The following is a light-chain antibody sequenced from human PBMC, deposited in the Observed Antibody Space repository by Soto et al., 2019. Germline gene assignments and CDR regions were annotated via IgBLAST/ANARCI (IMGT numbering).Light chain of an antibody. V-gene: IGKV3-20*01. Sequence: EILLTQSPGTLSLSPGERATLSCRASQSVSSSYLAWYQQKPGQAPRLLISVASSRATGVPDRFRGSGSGTDFTLTISRLEPEDFAVYYCQQYGSSPYTFGQGTKLEIK. CDR1: QSVSSSY. CDR2: VAS. CDR3: QQYGSSPYT. J-gene: IGKJ2*01.